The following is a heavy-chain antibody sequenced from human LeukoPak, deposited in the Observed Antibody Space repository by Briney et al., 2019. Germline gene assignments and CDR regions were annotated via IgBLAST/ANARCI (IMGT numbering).Heavy chain of an antibody. D-gene: IGHD6-19*01. V-gene: IGHV4-34*01. CDR3: ARGGVYSSGNIRY. J-gene: IGHJ4*02. CDR1: GGSFSGYY. Sequence: SETLSLTCAVYGGSFSGYYWSWIRQPPGKGLEWIGKINHSGSTNYNPSLKSRVTISVDTSKNQFSLKLSSVTAADTAVYYCARGGVYSSGNIRYWGQGTLVTVSS. CDR2: INHSGST.